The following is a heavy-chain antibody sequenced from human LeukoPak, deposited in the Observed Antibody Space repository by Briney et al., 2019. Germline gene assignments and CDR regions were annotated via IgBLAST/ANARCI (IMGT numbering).Heavy chain of an antibody. V-gene: IGHV3-30*02. Sequence: GGSLRLSCVASGFTFSSYGIHWVRQAPGKGLEWVAFIRYDGSNKYYADSVKGRFTISRDNSKNTLYLQMDSLRAEDSAVYYCAKDPGYSIGWYASWGQGALVTVSS. J-gene: IGHJ5*02. CDR3: AKDPGYSIGWYAS. CDR2: IRYDGSNK. D-gene: IGHD6-19*01. CDR1: GFTFSSYG.